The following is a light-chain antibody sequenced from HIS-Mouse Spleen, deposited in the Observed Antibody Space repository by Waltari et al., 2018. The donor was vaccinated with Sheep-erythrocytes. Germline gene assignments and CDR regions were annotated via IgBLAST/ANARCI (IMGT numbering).Light chain of an antibody. J-gene: IGLJ2*01. Sequence: QSALTQPASVSGSPGQSITISCTGTSSDVGRYNLVSWYQQHPRKAPKPMIYEGSKRPSGVLKLFPGSKSGNTASLTISGCQAEDEADYYCCSYAGSSTFDVVFGGGTKLTVL. CDR3: CSYAGSSTFDVV. V-gene: IGLV2-23*03. CDR2: EGS. CDR1: SSDVGRYNL.